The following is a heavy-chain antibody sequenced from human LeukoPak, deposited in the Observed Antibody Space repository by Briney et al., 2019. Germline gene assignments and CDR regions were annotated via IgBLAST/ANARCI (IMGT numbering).Heavy chain of an antibody. CDR1: GYTFSSHG. D-gene: IGHD5-18*01. Sequence: GGYLRLYCVASGYTFSSHGMHRVRQAPGKGLEWVAVLWYDGSTTYYADPVKGRFTISRDDSKNTLYLQMNSLRADDTAVYYCARDPQHSMDVWGQGTTVTVSS. CDR2: LWYDGSTT. V-gene: IGHV3-33*01. J-gene: IGHJ6*02. CDR3: ARDPQHSMDV.